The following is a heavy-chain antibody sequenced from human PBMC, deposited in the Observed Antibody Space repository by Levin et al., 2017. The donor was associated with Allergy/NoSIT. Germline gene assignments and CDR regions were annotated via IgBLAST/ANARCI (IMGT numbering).Heavy chain of an antibody. V-gene: IGHV3-11*01. Sequence: GGSLRLSCAASGFTFSDYYMSWIRQAPGKGLEWVSYISSSGSTIYYADSVKGRFTISRDNAKNSLYLQMNSLRAEDTAVYYCARVYCSGGSCSYFDYWGQGTLVTVSS. J-gene: IGHJ4*02. D-gene: IGHD2-15*01. CDR2: ISSSGSTI. CDR1: GFTFSDYY. CDR3: ARVYCSGGSCSYFDY.